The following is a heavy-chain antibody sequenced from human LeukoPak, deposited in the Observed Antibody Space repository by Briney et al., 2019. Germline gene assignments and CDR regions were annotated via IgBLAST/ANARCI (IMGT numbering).Heavy chain of an antibody. CDR2: IIPILGIA. D-gene: IGHD2-2*01. J-gene: IGHJ4*02. Sequence: SVNVSCKASGGTFSSYAISWVRQAPGQGLEWMGRIIPILGIANYAQKFQGRVTITADKSTSTAYMELSSLRSEDTAVYYCARTKSSSSLYFDYWGQGTLVTVSS. CDR1: GGTFSSYA. V-gene: IGHV1-69*04. CDR3: ARTKSSSSLYFDY.